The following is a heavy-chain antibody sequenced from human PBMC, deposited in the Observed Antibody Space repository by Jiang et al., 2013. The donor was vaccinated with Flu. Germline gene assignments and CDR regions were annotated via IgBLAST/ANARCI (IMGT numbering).Heavy chain of an antibody. D-gene: IGHD3-10*01. V-gene: IGHV3-11*04. J-gene: IGHJ6*02. CDR2: ISSSGSTI. CDR3: ARDKGVVRGSYYGMDV. Sequence: GGSLRLSCAASGFTFSDYYMSWIRQAPGKGLEWVSYISSSGSTIYYADSVKGRFTISRDNAKNSLYLQMNSLRAEDTAVYYCARDKGVVRGSYYGMDVWGQGTTVTVSS. CDR1: GFTFSDYY.